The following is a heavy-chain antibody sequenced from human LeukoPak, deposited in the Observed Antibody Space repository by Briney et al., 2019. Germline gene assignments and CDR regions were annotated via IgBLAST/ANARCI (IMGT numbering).Heavy chain of an antibody. J-gene: IGHJ4*02. Sequence: SETLSFTCTVSSGSISSYYWSWIRQPPGKGLEGIGYISYSGSTNYNPSLKSRVTISVNTSKNQFSLKLRSVTAADTAVYYCARHGSDYSFDYWGQGTLVTVSS. CDR1: SGSISSYY. CDR2: ISYSGST. D-gene: IGHD3-22*01. V-gene: IGHV4-59*08. CDR3: ARHGSDYSFDY.